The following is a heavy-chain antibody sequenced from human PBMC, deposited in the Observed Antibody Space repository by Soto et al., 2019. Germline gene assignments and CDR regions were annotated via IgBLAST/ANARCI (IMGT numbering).Heavy chain of an antibody. Sequence: QVQLQESGPGLVKPSGTLSLTCAVSGGSISSSNWWSWVRQPPGKGLEWIGEIYHSGSTNYNPSLKRLVTISVDKSKNQFSLKLSSVTAADTAVYYCARKRSLADDWFGEILNWFDPWGQGTLVTVSS. CDR1: GGSISSSNW. CDR2: IYHSGST. CDR3: ARKRSLADDWFGEILNWFDP. V-gene: IGHV4-4*02. D-gene: IGHD3-10*01. J-gene: IGHJ5*02.